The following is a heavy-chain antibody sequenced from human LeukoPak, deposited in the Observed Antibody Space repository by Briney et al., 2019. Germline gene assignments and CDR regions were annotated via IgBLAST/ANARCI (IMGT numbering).Heavy chain of an antibody. CDR3: ASPAVAVTPLDY. CDR1: GFTFSSYA. V-gene: IGHV3-30-3*01. Sequence: GGSLRLSCAASGFTFSSYAMHWVRQAPGKGLEWVAVISYDGSNKYYADSVKGRFTSSRDNSKNTLYLQMNSLRAEDTAVYYCASPAVAVTPLDYWAQGPLVTFSS. CDR2: ISYDGSNK. J-gene: IGHJ4*02. D-gene: IGHD6-19*01.